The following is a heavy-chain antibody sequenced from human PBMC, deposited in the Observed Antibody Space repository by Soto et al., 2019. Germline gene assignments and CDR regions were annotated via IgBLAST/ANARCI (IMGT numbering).Heavy chain of an antibody. V-gene: IGHV1-2*07. CDR2: IDPTSGGT. D-gene: IGHD4-17*01. CDR1: GYTFTDYY. Sequence: QVQLVQSGAEVKKPGASVRVSCKASGYTFTDYYLHWVRQAPGQGLEWMGWIDPTSGGTQYARKLQGRVTMTRDTSTSTAYMELSRLKSDDTAIYYCARDSPLTTGWFDPWGQGTLVTVSS. J-gene: IGHJ5*02. CDR3: ARDSPLTTGWFDP.